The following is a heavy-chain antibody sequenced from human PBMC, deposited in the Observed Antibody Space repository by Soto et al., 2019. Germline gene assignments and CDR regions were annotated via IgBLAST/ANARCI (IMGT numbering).Heavy chain of an antibody. D-gene: IGHD3-9*01. V-gene: IGHV3-48*01. Sequence: PGGSLRLSCAASGFTFSSYSMNWVRQAPGKGLEWVSYISSSSSTIYYADSVKGRFTISRDNAKNSLYLQMNSLRAEDTAVYYCARDSGPPPGWPNWFDPWGQGTLVTVSS. CDR2: ISSSSSTI. CDR1: GFTFSSYS. CDR3: ARDSGPPPGWPNWFDP. J-gene: IGHJ5*02.